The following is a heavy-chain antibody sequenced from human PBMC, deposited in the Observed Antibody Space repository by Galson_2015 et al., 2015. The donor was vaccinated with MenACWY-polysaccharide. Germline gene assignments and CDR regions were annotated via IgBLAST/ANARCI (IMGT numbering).Heavy chain of an antibody. J-gene: IGHJ4*02. CDR2: ISHDGSNI. CDR1: GFIFSDYG. V-gene: IGHV3-30*18. Sequence: SLRLSCAASGFIFSDYGIHWVRQAPGKGLEWVSFISHDGSNIHYADSVKGRFTISRDTSRKTVYMQMNNLRPEDTAVYYCAKEGQKLDESYFDYWGQGTLVTVSS. D-gene: IGHD6-13*01. CDR3: AKEGQKLDESYFDY.